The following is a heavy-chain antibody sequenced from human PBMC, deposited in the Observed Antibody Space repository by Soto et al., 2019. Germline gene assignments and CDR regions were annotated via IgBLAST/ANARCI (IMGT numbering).Heavy chain of an antibody. J-gene: IGHJ6*02. Sequence: EVQLVESGGGLVQPGGSLRLSCAASGFTFSSDDMHWVRQATGNGLEWVSAIGTAGDTYYPGSVKGRFTISRENAKNSLDLQMNRLRAEDTAVYYCARDHGYSYGHSDYYYGMDVWGQGTTVTVSS. CDR3: ARDHGYSYGHSDYYYGMDV. CDR1: GFTFSSDD. D-gene: IGHD5-18*01. V-gene: IGHV3-13*01. CDR2: IGTAGDT.